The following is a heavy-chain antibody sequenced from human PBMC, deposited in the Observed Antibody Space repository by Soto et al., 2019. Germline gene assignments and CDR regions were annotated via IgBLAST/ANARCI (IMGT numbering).Heavy chain of an antibody. D-gene: IGHD6-13*01. J-gene: IGHJ3*02. CDR1: GFTFSSYA. V-gene: IGHV3-23*01. Sequence: GGSLRLSCAASGFTFSSYAMSWVRQAPGKGLEWVSAISGSGGSTYYADSVKGRFTISRDNSKNTLYLQMNSLRAEDTAVYYYANAPFTYSSSCYHPPGDFDIWGQGTLLTVSS. CDR3: ANAPFTYSSSCYHPPGDFDI. CDR2: ISGSGGST.